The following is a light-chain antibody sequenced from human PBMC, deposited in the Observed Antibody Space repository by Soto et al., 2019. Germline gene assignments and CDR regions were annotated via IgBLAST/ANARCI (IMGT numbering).Light chain of an antibody. J-gene: IGKJ4*01. CDR2: AAS. V-gene: IGKV1-39*01. Sequence: DIQMTQSPSSLSASVGDRVTITCRASQSISSYLNWYQQKPGKAPKLLIYAASSLQSGVPSRFSGSGSETDFTLTISSLQPEDFATYYCQQSYSTPGTLTFGGGTKVEIK. CDR3: QQSYSTPGTLT. CDR1: QSISSY.